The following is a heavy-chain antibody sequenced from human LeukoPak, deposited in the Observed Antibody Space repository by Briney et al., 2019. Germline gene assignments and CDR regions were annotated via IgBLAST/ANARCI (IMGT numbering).Heavy chain of an antibody. CDR2: INPGGGGT. V-gene: IGHV1-46*01. CDR3: ARDVREGAQSGDDAFDI. J-gene: IGHJ3*02. D-gene: IGHD1-26*01. Sequence: ASVKVSCKASGYTFTSYYMYWVRQAPGQGLEWMGIINPGGGGTSYAQKFQGRVTMTRDMSTSTVYMELSSLRSEDTAVYYCARDVREGAQSGDDAFDIWGQGTMVTVSS. CDR1: GYTFTSYY.